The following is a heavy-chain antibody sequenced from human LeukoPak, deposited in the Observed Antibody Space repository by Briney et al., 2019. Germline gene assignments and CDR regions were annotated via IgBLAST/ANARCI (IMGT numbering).Heavy chain of an antibody. D-gene: IGHD1-1*01. V-gene: IGHV3-73*01. CDR1: GFTFSGSA. CDR2: IRSKANHYAT. J-gene: IGHJ5*02. Sequence: PGGSLRLSCAASGFTFSGSAMHWVRQASGKGREWVGRIRSKANHYATAYAASVKGRFNVSRDDSKNTAYLQMNSLKTEDTAVYYCTLNNCYENGFDPWGQGTLVTVSS. CDR3: TLNNCYENGFDP.